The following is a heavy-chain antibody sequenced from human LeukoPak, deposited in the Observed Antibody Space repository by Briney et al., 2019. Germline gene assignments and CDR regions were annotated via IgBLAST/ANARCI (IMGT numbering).Heavy chain of an antibody. CDR1: GGSISSYY. D-gene: IGHD3-10*01. Sequence: PSETLSLTCTVSGGSISSYYWSWIRQPPGKGLEWIGYIYYSGSANYNPSLKSRVTISVDTSKNQFSLKLSSVTAADTAVYYCARDQTTMVRGVIKSKNWFDPWGQGTLVTVSS. V-gene: IGHV4-59*01. CDR2: IYYSGSA. J-gene: IGHJ5*02. CDR3: ARDQTTMVRGVIKSKNWFDP.